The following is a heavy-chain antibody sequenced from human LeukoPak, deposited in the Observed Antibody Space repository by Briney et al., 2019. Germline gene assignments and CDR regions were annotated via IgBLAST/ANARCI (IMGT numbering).Heavy chain of an antibody. V-gene: IGHV1-2*06. CDR3: ARARLGYCSSTSCSRYYYYYYMDV. CDR2: INPNSGGT. Sequence: ASVKVSCKASGYTFTGYYIHWVRQAPGQGLEWMGLINPNSGGTNYAQKFQGRVTMTRDTSISTAYMELSRLRSDDTAVYYCARARLGYCSSTSCSRYYYYYYMDVWGKGTTVTVSS. CDR1: GYTFTGYY. D-gene: IGHD2-2*01. J-gene: IGHJ6*03.